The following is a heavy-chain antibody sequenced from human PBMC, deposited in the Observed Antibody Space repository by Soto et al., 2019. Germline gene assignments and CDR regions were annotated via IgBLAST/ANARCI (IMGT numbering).Heavy chain of an antibody. CDR3: ASHGGYSYGYFYYGMDV. V-gene: IGHV5-51*01. D-gene: IGHD5-18*01. CDR1: GYSFTSYW. J-gene: IGHJ6*02. CDR2: IYSCDSDT. Sequence: GESLKISWKGSGYSFTSYWIGWVRQMPRKGLEWMVSIYSCDSDTRYCPSFHGQVSISADKSISTVYLQWSSLKASDTAMYYCASHGGYSYGYFYYGMDVWGQGTTVTVSS.